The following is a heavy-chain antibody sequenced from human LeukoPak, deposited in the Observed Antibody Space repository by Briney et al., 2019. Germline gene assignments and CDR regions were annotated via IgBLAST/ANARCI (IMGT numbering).Heavy chain of an antibody. CDR3: ARHFAYSSSSYFDY. Sequence: KPSETLSLTCRVSGGAVSSYYWSWIRQSPGKGLEWIGYVYYTGSTNYNPSLKSRVTMFEDKSKNQFSLRLYSVTVADTAVYYCARHFAYSSSSYFDYWGQGSLVTVSS. V-gene: IGHV4-59*08. CDR1: GGAVSSYY. CDR2: VYYTGST. D-gene: IGHD6-6*01. J-gene: IGHJ4*02.